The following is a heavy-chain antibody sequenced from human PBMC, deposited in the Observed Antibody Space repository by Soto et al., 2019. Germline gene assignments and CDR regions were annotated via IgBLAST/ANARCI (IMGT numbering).Heavy chain of an antibody. CDR2: IKQDGTEK. CDR3: TTSPHRASERVFV. J-gene: IGHJ6*02. Sequence: GGSLRLSCAASGFTFSTYWMSWVRRTPGKGLEWVANIKQDGTEKYYVDSVRGRLTVSRDNAKSSLYLQMNSLRVEDTAVYYCTTSPHRASERVFVWGQGTTVTVS. V-gene: IGHV3-7*01. CDR1: GFTFSTYW. D-gene: IGHD1-26*01.